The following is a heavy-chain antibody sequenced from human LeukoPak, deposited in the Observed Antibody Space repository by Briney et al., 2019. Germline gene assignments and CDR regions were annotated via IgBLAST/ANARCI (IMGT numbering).Heavy chain of an antibody. CDR1: GFTFSSHS. J-gene: IGHJ4*02. V-gene: IGHV3-33*06. D-gene: IGHD1-7*01. CDR2: IWYDGSNE. CDR3: AKDTAYENGAYGTFDY. Sequence: GGSLRLSCAASGFTFSSHSMVWVRQAPGKGLEWVAVIWYDGSNEYHAESVKGRFTISRDNSKNTLYLQMNSLRVEDTAVYCCAKDTAYENGAYGTFDYWGQGTLVSVSS.